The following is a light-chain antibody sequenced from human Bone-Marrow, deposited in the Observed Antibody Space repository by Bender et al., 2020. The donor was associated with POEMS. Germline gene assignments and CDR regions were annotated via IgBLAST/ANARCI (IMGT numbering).Light chain of an antibody. J-gene: IGLJ2*01. Sequence: SYELTQPPSVSVSPGQTATITCSGEKLGVEYAGWYQQKPGQSPVVVIYQDTKRPSGIPERFSGSTPGNTASLTISGTQTMDEADYYCQSWGSNTAVFGGGTKLTVL. CDR3: QSWGSNTAV. CDR1: KLGVEY. V-gene: IGLV3-1*01. CDR2: QDT.